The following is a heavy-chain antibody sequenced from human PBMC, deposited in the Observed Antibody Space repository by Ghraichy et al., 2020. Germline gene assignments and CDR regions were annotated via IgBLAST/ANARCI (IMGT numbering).Heavy chain of an antibody. J-gene: IGHJ6*02. CDR1: GDSVSSNSAA. CDR2: TYYRSKWYN. D-gene: IGHD3-10*01. V-gene: IGHV6-1*01. Sequence: SQTLSLTCAISGDSVSSNSAAWNWIRQSPSRGLEWLGRTYYRSKWYNDYAVSVKSRITTNPDTSKNQFSLQLNSVTPEDTAVYYCARDLLLWFGESLAPYYYYGMDVWGLGTTVTVSS. CDR3: ARDLLLWFGESLAPYYYYGMDV.